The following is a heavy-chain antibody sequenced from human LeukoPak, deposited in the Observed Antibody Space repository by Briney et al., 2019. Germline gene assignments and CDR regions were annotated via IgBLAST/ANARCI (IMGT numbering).Heavy chain of an antibody. CDR2: INESGTT. J-gene: IGHJ4*02. D-gene: IGHD3-16*01. Sequence: SETLSLICAVYDGSFSGHYWSWIRQAPGKGLEWIGEINESGTTNYNPSLKSRVTISRDTSKNQFSLKLTSLTAADTAVYYCARGGGLWMFYASPFRYWGQGTLVTVSS. CDR1: DGSFSGHY. V-gene: IGHV4-34*01. CDR3: ARGGGLWMFYASPFRY.